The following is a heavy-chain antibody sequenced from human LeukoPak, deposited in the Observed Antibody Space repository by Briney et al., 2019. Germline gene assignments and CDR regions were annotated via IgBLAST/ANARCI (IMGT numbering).Heavy chain of an antibody. Sequence: GGSLRLSCAASGFTFSSYAMSWVRQAPGKGLEWVSAISGSGGSTYYADSVKGRFTISRDNSKNTLYLQMNSLRAEDTAVYYCAKDPLTTVGSESDAFDIWGQGTMVTVSS. CDR2: ISGSGGST. D-gene: IGHD4-23*01. CDR1: GFTFSSYA. CDR3: AKDPLTTVGSESDAFDI. J-gene: IGHJ3*02. V-gene: IGHV3-23*01.